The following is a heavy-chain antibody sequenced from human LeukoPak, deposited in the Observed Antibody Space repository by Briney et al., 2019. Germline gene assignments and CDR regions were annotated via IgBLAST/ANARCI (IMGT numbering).Heavy chain of an antibody. D-gene: IGHD3-3*01. CDR2: ITSNGGGT. V-gene: IGHV3-64D*06. Sequence: GGSLRLSCSASGLTFSGYDMHWVRQAPGKGLEYVSAITSNGGGTYYADSVKGRFTISGDNSKNTLSLQMSSLRADDTAVYYCAKVGFATYDYWGQGTLVTVSS. J-gene: IGHJ4*02. CDR3: AKVGFATYDY. CDR1: GLTFSGYD.